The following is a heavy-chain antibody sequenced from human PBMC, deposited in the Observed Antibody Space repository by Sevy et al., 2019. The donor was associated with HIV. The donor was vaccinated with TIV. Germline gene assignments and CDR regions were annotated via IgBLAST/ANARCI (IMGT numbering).Heavy chain of an antibody. CDR1: GFTFSNAW. J-gene: IGHJ5*02. V-gene: IGHV3-15*01. CDR3: TTDIYSSSWYLFYGWYSNWFDP. D-gene: IGHD6-13*01. CDR2: IKSKTDGGTT. Sequence: GESLKISCAASGFTFSNAWMSWVRQAPGKGLEWVGRIKSKTDGGTTDYAAPVKGRFTISRDDSKNTLYLQMNSLKTEDTAVYYCTTDIYSSSWYLFYGWYSNWFDPWGQGTLVTVSS.